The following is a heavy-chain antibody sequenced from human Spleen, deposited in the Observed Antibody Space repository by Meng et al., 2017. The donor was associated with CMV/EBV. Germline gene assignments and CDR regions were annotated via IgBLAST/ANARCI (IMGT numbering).Heavy chain of an antibody. CDR3: ARVGDSSSRYRHFQH. D-gene: IGHD6-13*01. CDR1: GFTYSSDW. Sequence: GESLKISCAASGFTYSSDWMSWVRQAPGKGLEWVVDIKEDGSEKYYVDSVKGRFTISRDNAKNSLYLQMNSLRAEDTAVFYCARVGDSSSRYRHFQHWGQGTLVTVSS. CDR2: IKEDGSEK. J-gene: IGHJ1*01. V-gene: IGHV3-7*01.